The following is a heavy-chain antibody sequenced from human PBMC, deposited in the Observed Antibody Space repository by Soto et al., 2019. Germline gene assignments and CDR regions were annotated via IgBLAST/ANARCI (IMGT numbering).Heavy chain of an antibody. CDR1: GYTFSTYG. CDR3: ARVVPGAEAWFGP. Sequence: GSEHVSCRTSGYTFSTYGITWVRQPPGQPLEWLGWISLYSDGTNYAQKFQGRVSMTTDTSTTTAYMELRSLRSDDTAVYYCARVVPGAEAWFGPWGQGTLVTVSS. D-gene: IGHD2-2*01. J-gene: IGHJ5*02. CDR2: ISLYSDGT. V-gene: IGHV1-18*01.